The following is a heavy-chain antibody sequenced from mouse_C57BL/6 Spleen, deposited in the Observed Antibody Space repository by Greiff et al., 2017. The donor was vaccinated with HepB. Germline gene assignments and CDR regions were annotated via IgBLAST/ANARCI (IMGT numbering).Heavy chain of an antibody. CDR2: IDPSDSET. Sequence: QVQLQQPGAELVRPGSSVKLSCKASGYTFTSYWMHWVKQRPIQGLEWIGNIDPSDSETHYNQKFKDKATFTVDKSSSTAYMQLSSLTSEDSAVYYCARWGYGKGNFDYWGQGTTLTVSS. CDR3: ARWGYGKGNFDY. J-gene: IGHJ2*01. D-gene: IGHD1-1*01. CDR1: GYTFTSYW. V-gene: IGHV1-52*01.